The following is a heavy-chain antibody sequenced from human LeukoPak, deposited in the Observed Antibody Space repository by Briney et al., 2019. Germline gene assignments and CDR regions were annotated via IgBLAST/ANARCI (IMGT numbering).Heavy chain of an antibody. J-gene: IGHJ4*02. D-gene: IGHD5-12*01. Sequence: ASVKVSCKASGYTFTSYYMHWVRQAPGQGLEWMGIINPSGGSTSYAQEFQGRVTMTRDTSISTAYMELSRLRSDDTAVYYCAPSRGGYDKYYFDYWGQGTLVTVSS. CDR3: APSRGGYDKYYFDY. CDR1: GYTFTSYY. CDR2: INPSGGST. V-gene: IGHV1-46*01.